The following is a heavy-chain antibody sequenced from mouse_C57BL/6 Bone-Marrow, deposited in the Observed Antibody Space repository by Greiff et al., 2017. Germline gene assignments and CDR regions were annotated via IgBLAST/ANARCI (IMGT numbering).Heavy chain of an antibody. Sequence: QVQLQQSGPGLVAPSQSLSITCTVSGFSLTSSGVDWVRQSPGTGLEWLGVIWGVGSTNSNSALKSRLSISKDNSKSQVFLKINSLQTDDTAMYYGASMVTTRGAWFAYWGQGALVTVSA. CDR1: GFSLTSSG. J-gene: IGHJ3*01. CDR3: ASMVTTRGAWFAY. V-gene: IGHV2-6*01. D-gene: IGHD2-2*01. CDR2: IWGVGST.